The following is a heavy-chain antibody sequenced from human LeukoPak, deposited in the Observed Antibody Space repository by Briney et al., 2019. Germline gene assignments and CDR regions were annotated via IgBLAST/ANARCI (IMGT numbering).Heavy chain of an antibody. V-gene: IGHV7-4-1*02. CDR1: GYTFTSYA. Sequence: ASVKVSCKASGYTFTSYAMNWVRQAPGQGLEWMGWINTNTGNPTYAQGFTGRFVFSLDTSVSTAYLQISSLKAEDTAVYYCARAVLHCSSTSCYFNYYYYYGMDVWGQGTTVTVSS. CDR2: INTNTGNP. CDR3: ARAVLHCSSTSCYFNYYYYYGMDV. J-gene: IGHJ6*02. D-gene: IGHD2-2*01.